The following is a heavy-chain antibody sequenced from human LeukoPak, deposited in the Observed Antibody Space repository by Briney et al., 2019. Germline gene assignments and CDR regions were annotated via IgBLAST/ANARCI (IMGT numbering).Heavy chain of an antibody. Sequence: SVKVSCKASGGTFSSHAISWVRQAPGQGLEWMGGIIPIFGTANYAQKFQGRVTITADKSTSTAYMELSSLRSEDTAVYYCARGRPTTSIAAAGVNWFDPWGQGTLVTASS. CDR2: IIPIFGTA. V-gene: IGHV1-69*06. CDR3: ARGRPTTSIAAAGVNWFDP. J-gene: IGHJ5*02. CDR1: GGTFSSHA. D-gene: IGHD6-13*01.